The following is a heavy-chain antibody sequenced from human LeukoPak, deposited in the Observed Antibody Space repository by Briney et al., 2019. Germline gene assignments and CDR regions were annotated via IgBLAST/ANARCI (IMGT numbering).Heavy chain of an antibody. CDR1: GFTFSSYW. V-gene: IGHV3-7*01. CDR2: IKQDGSEK. Sequence: GGSLRLSCVASGFTFSSYWMSWVRQAPGKGPEWVANIKQDGSEKYYVDSVKGRFTISRDNAKNSLCLQMNSLRAEDTAVYYCARDRDYGSGSYLYWGQGTLVTVSS. J-gene: IGHJ4*02. CDR3: ARDRDYGSGSYLY. D-gene: IGHD3-10*01.